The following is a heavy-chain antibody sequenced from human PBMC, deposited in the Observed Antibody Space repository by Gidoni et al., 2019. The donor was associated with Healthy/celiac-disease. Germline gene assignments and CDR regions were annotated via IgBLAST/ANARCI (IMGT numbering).Heavy chain of an antibody. CDR3: ARFYSSSSPYFDY. V-gene: IGHV3-53*02. D-gene: IGHD6-13*01. J-gene: IGHJ4*02. CDR1: GFTVSSNY. Sequence: EVQLVETGGGLIQPGGSLRLSCAASGFTVSSNYMSWVGQAPGKGLEWVSVIYSGGSTYYADSVKGRFTISRDNSKNTLYLQMNSLRAEDTAVYYCARFYSSSSPYFDYWGQGTLVTVSS. CDR2: IYSGGST.